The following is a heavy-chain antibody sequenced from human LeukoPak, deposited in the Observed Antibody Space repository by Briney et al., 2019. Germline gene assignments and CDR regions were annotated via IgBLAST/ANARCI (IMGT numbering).Heavy chain of an antibody. J-gene: IGHJ6*03. CDR1: GFTFSSYS. CDR2: INSSSSDI. Sequence: GGSLRLSCAASGFTFSSYSMNWVRQAPGKGLEWVSSINSSSSDIYYADSVKGRFTISRDNAKNSLYLQMNSLRAEDTAVYYCAREGSYYGSGSYSFYYNYYMDVWGKGTMVTISS. D-gene: IGHD3-10*01. V-gene: IGHV3-21*04. CDR3: AREGSYYGSGSYSFYYNYYMDV.